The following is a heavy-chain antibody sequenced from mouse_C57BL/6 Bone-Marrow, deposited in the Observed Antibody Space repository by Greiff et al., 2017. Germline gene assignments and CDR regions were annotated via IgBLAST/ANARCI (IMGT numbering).Heavy chain of an antibody. CDR3: ARSRGGNYYGSSPRWYFDV. CDR1: GYTFTDYY. V-gene: IGHV1-76*01. J-gene: IGHJ1*03. Sequence: VQLQQSGAELVRPGASVKLSCKASGYTFTDYYINWVKQRPGQGLEWIARIYPGSGNTYYNEKFKGKATLTAEKSSSTAYMQLSSLTSEDSAVYFCARSRGGNYYGSSPRWYFDVWGTGTTVTVSS. CDR2: IYPGSGNT. D-gene: IGHD1-1*01.